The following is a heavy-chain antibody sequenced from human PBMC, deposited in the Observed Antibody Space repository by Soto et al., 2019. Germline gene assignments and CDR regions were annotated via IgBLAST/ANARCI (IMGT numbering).Heavy chain of an antibody. Sequence: SEPLSLTCPVSGGSISSSSYYWGWIRQPPGKGLEWIGSIYYSGSTYYNPSLKSRVTISVDTSKNQFSLKLSSVTAADTAVYYCAQSSGWSNWFDPWGQGTLVTVSS. CDR1: GGSISSSSYY. CDR2: IYYSGST. D-gene: IGHD6-19*01. V-gene: IGHV4-39*01. J-gene: IGHJ5*02. CDR3: AQSSGWSNWFDP.